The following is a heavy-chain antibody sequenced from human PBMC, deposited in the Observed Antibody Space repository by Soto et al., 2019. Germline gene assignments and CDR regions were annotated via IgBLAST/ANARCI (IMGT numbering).Heavy chain of an antibody. CDR1: GGSFSGYY. V-gene: IGHV4-34*01. CDR3: ARGVVAASNWFDP. CDR2: INHSGST. Sequence: SETLSLTCAVYGGSFSGYYWSWIRQPPGKGLEWIGEINHSGSTNYNPSLKSRVTISVDTSKNQFSLKLSSVTAADTAVYYCARGVVAASNWFDPWGQGTXVTVSS. J-gene: IGHJ5*02. D-gene: IGHD3-16*02.